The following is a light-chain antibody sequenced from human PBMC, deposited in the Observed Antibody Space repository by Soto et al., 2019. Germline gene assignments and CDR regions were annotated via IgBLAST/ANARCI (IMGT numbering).Light chain of an antibody. CDR1: SSDVGGYNY. CDR2: DVT. J-gene: IGLJ2*01. CDR3: SSYTGSSTLVV. V-gene: IGLV2-14*03. Sequence: QSALTQPASVSESPGQSITIPCTGTSSDVGGYNYVSWYQQYPGKAPKLIIYDVTNRPSGVSNRFSGSKSGNTASLTVSGLQVEDEANYYCSSYTGSSTLVVFGGGTKLTVL.